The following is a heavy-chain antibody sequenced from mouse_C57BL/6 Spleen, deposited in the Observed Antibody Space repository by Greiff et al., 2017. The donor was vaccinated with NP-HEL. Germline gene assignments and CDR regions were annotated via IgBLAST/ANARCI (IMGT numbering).Heavy chain of an antibody. CDR1: GFTFSDYG. Sequence: DVMLVESGGGLVKPGGSLKLSCAASGFTFSDYGMHWVRQAPEKGLEWVAYISSGSSTIYYADTVKGRFTISRDNAKNTLFLQMTSLRSEDTAMYYCAGYDYFDYWGQGTTLTVSS. J-gene: IGHJ2*01. V-gene: IGHV5-17*01. D-gene: IGHD2-3*01. CDR2: ISSGSSTI. CDR3: AGYDYFDY.